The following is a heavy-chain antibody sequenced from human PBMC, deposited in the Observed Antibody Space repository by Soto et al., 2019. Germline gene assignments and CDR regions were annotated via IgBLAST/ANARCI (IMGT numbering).Heavy chain of an antibody. D-gene: IGHD3-9*01. CDR3: AKQSRPPGILTGYYPAAFDI. CDR2: YCSGST. J-gene: IGHJ3*02. Sequence: YCSGSTSYNPSLKSRVAISVDTSKNQFSLKLSSVTAADTAVYYCAKQSRPPGILTGYYPAAFDIWGQGTLVTVSS. V-gene: IGHV4-59*08.